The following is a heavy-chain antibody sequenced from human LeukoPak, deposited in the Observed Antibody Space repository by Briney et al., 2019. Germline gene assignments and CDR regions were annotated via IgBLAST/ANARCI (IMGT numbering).Heavy chain of an antibody. D-gene: IGHD3-16*01. CDR2: IYYSGST. J-gene: IGHJ6*03. Sequence: SETLSLTCTVSGGSISSSSYYWGWIRQPPGKGLEWIGSIYYSGSTYYNPSLKSRVTISVDTSKNQFSLKLSSVTAADTAVYYCARTPMGWFWDYYYYYMDVWGKGTTVTVSS. CDR3: ARTPMGWFWDYYYYYMDV. V-gene: IGHV4-39*01. CDR1: GGSISSSSYY.